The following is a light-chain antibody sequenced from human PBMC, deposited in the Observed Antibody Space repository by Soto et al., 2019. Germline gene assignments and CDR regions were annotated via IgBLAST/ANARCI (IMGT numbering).Light chain of an antibody. Sequence: EIVMTQSPATLSVSPGERATLSCRASQSVNSILAWYRQKPGQAPRLLISDASTRATGVPDRFSCSGYGTEFTLTSRSLQSEESGIYYCQQYNFWPPLTFCGGTKVEI. J-gene: IGKJ4*01. CDR3: QQYNFWPPLT. CDR1: QSVNSI. V-gene: IGKV3-15*01. CDR2: DAS.